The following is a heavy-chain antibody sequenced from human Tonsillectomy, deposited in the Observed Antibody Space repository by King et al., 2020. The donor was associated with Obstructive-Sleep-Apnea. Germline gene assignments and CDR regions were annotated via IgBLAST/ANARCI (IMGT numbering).Heavy chain of an antibody. J-gene: IGHJ4*02. CDR1: GFTFSNAW. CDR2: IKSKTDGGTT. CDR3: TTGRLDHSGTYYFDY. D-gene: IGHD1-26*01. V-gene: IGHV3-15*01. Sequence: VQLVESGGGLVKPGGSLRLSCAASGFTFSNAWMSWVRQAPGKGLEWVGRIKSKTDGGTTDYAAPVKGRFTISRDDSKNTLYVQMNSLKTEDTAVYYCTTGRLDHSGTYYFDYWGQGTLVTVSS.